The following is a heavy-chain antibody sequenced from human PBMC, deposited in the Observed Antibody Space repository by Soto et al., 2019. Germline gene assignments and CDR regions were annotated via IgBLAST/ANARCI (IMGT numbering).Heavy chain of an antibody. Sequence: EEQLVESGGGLVKPGGSLRLSCAASGFTFSSYEMNWVRQAPGKGLEWVSYISSSGSTIYYADSVKGRFTISRDNAKNSLYLQMNGLRAEDTAVYYCARELGSSSWRLYYYYGMDVWGQGTTVTVSS. CDR2: ISSSGSTI. J-gene: IGHJ6*02. CDR3: ARELGSSSWRLYYYYGMDV. D-gene: IGHD6-13*01. V-gene: IGHV3-48*03. CDR1: GFTFSSYE.